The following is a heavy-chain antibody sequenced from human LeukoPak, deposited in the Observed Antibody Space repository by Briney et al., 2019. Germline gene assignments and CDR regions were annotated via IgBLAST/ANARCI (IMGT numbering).Heavy chain of an antibody. D-gene: IGHD3-16*02. Sequence: GGSLRLSCAASGFTVSSNYMSWVRQAPGKGLEWVSVIYSGGSTYYADSVKGRFTISRDNSKNTLYLQMNSLRAEDTAVYYCARSPSPRYDYVWGSYHLLFDYWGQGTLVTVSS. J-gene: IGHJ4*02. CDR3: ARSPSPRYDYVWGSYHLLFDY. CDR1: GFTVSSNY. CDR2: IYSGGST. V-gene: IGHV3-66*01.